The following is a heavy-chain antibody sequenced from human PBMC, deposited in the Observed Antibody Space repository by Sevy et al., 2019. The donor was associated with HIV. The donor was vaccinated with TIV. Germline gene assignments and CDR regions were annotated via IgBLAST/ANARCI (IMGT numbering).Heavy chain of an antibody. D-gene: IGHD2-15*01. CDR2: ISNNGATT. CDR1: GLTFSTYA. CDR3: ANLEDYSFPLDF. J-gene: IGHJ4*02. Sequence: GGSLRLSCAASGLTFSTYAMNWVRQAPGKGLEWVSCISNNGATTYYTDSVKDRFTISRDNSKNMVYLQMNSLRTEDTAVYDCANLEDYSFPLDFWGQGTLVTVSS. V-gene: IGHV3-23*01.